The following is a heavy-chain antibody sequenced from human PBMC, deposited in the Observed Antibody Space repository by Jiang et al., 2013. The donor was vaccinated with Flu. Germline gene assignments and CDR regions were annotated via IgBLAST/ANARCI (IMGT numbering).Heavy chain of an antibody. CDR2: IYYSGST. Sequence: TVSGGSISSYYWSWIRQPPGKGLEWIGSIYYSGSTYYNPSLKSRVTISVDTSKNQFSLKLSSVTAADTAVYYCARDGFRLRLYYDSTWGQGTLVTVSS. J-gene: IGHJ5*02. CDR1: GGSISSYY. V-gene: IGHV4-39*07. D-gene: IGHD3-22*01. CDR3: ARDGFRLRLYYDST.